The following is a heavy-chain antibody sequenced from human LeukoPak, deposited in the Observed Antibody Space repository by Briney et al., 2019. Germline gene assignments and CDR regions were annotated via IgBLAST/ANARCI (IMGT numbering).Heavy chain of an antibody. V-gene: IGHV1-69*02. Sequence: SSVKVSCKASGGTFSRYTISWLRQAPGQGLEWMGRIIPILVIANYAQKFQGRVTITADKSTSTAYMELSSLRSEDTAVYYCAAEPGFHTRWFDPWGQGTLVTVSS. J-gene: IGHJ5*02. CDR1: GGTFSRYT. D-gene: IGHD1-14*01. CDR2: IIPILVIA. CDR3: AAEPGFHTRWFDP.